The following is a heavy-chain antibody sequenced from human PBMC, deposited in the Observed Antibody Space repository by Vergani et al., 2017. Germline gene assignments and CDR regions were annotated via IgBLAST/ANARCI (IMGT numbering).Heavy chain of an antibody. D-gene: IGHD2-2*01. CDR3: AKTGDCSSTSCSDY. V-gene: IGHV3-23*01. J-gene: IGHJ4*02. Sequence: EVQLLESGGGLVQPGGSLRLSCAASGFTFSSYAMSWVRQAPGKGLEWVSAISGSGGSTYYADSGKGRFTISRDNSKNTLYLQMNSLRAEDTAVYYCAKTGDCSSTSCSDYWGQGTLVTVSS. CDR2: ISGSGGST. CDR1: GFTFSSYA.